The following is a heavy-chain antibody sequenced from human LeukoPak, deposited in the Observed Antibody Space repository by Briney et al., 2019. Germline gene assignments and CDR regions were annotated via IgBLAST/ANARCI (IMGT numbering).Heavy chain of an antibody. CDR3: AKDIGATNQVFGRYYYGMDV. CDR1: GFTFDDYA. J-gene: IGHJ6*02. D-gene: IGHD4/OR15-4a*01. CDR2: ISWNSGSI. V-gene: IGHV3-9*01. Sequence: SGRSLRLSCAASGFTFDDYAMHWVRHAPGKGLEWVSGISWNSGSIGYADSVKGRFTISRDNAKNSLYLQMNSLRAEDTALYYCAKDIGATNQVFGRYYYGMDVWGQGTTVTVSS.